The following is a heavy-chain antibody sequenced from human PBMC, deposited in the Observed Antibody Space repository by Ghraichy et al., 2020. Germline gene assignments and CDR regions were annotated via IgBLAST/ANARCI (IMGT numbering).Heavy chain of an antibody. CDR2: IFSGGST. V-gene: IGHV3-66*02. D-gene: IGHD6-13*01. Sequence: GGSLRLSCAASGFTVSSNYMSWVRLAPGKGLEWVSVIFSGGSTYYADSVTGRFTISRDNSKNTLYLQMNSLRVEDTAVYYCARGLRAAAGGRAMDVWGKGTTVTVSS. CDR1: GFTVSSNY. CDR3: ARGLRAAAGGRAMDV. J-gene: IGHJ6*03.